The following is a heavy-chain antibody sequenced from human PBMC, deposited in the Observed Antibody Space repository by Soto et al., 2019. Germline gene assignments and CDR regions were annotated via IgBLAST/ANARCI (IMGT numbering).Heavy chain of an antibody. V-gene: IGHV3-30-3*01. CDR3: AREVAGYSSSWYVFGSGYFDY. D-gene: IGHD6-13*01. J-gene: IGHJ4*02. Sequence: VGSLRLSCAASGFTFSSYAMHWVRQAPGKGLEWVAVISYDGSNKYYADSVKGRFTISRDNSKNTLYLQMNSLRAEDTAVYYCAREVAGYSSSWYVFGSGYFDYWGQGTLVTVSS. CDR2: ISYDGSNK. CDR1: GFTFSSYA.